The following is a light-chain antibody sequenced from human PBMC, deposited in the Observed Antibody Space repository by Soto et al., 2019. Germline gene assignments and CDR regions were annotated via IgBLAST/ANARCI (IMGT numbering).Light chain of an antibody. J-gene: IGKJ4*01. CDR3: QQYNNWTPLT. V-gene: IGKV3D-15*01. CDR2: GAS. CDR1: QSVYSN. Sequence: IVMTQSPATVSVSPGERATLSCRASQSVYSNLAWYQQKPGQAPRLLIFGASTRATGIPARFSGSGSGTEFTLAISSRQSEDFGVYYCQQYNNWTPLTFGGGTNVDIK.